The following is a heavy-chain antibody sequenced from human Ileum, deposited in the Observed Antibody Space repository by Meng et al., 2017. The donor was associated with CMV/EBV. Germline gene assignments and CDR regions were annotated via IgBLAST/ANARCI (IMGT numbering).Heavy chain of an antibody. V-gene: IGHV1-2*02. CDR2: INPNSGGT. CDR1: GYTFIGYY. Sequence: ASAKVSCKASGYTFIGYYIHWVRQAPGQGLEWMGWINPNSGGTKYGQKFQDRVTMIRDTSITTAYMELSSMRSGDTAVYYCASVRDYHFWRGYDKEGDLDDVFDIWGQETMVTVSS. D-gene: IGHD3-3*01. CDR3: ASVRDYHFWRGYDKEGDLDDVFDI. J-gene: IGHJ3*02.